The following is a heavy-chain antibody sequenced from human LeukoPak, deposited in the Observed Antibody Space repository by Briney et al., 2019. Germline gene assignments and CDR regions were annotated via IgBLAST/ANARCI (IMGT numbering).Heavy chain of an antibody. CDR2: IKQDGSEK. CDR1: GFTFSSYW. Sequence: GGSLRLSCAASGFTFSSYWMSWVRQAPGKGLEWVASIKQDGSEKYYVDSVKGRFTISRDNTKNSLYLQMNSLRAEDTALYYCARAPDEGWFDPWGQGTLVTVSS. CDR3: ARAPDEGWFDP. V-gene: IGHV3-7*01. J-gene: IGHJ5*02.